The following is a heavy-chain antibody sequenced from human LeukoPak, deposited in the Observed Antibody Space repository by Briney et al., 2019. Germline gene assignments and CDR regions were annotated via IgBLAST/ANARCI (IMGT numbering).Heavy chain of an antibody. V-gene: IGHV3-11*06. CDR2: ISSSSSYT. J-gene: IGHJ4*02. D-gene: IGHD5-12*01. Sequence: GGSLRLACAASGFTFSDYYMSWIRQAPGKGLEWVSYISSSSSYTNYADSVKGRFTISRDNAKNSLYLQMNSLRAEDTAVYYCARLGWATAPLDYWGQGTLVTVSS. CDR1: GFTFSDYY. CDR3: ARLGWATAPLDY.